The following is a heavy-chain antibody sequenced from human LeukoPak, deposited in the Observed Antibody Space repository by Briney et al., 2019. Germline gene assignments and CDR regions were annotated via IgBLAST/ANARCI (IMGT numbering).Heavy chain of an antibody. CDR3: AGEHVEGYMDV. Sequence: SETLSLTCTVSGGSINYYYWSWIRQPPGKGLESIGFIYYTGSTNYNPSLKSRVTISVDMSKNQVSLKLTSVTTADTAVYYCAGEHVEGYMDVSGKGTTVTVSS. D-gene: IGHD3-16*01. J-gene: IGHJ6*03. V-gene: IGHV4-59*01. CDR1: GGSINYYY. CDR2: IYYTGST.